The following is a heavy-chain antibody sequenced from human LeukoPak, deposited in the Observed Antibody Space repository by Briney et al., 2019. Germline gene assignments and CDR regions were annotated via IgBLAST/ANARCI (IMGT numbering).Heavy chain of an antibody. Sequence: PGGSLRLSCAASGFIFSSYSMSWVRQAPGKGLEWVANIKQDGSEKYYVDSVKGRFTISRDNAKNSLYLQMNSLRAEDTAVYYCARLDGYSSSWYMNYYYYMDVWGKGTTVTVSS. CDR2: IKQDGSEK. CDR3: ARLDGYSSSWYMNYYYYMDV. D-gene: IGHD6-13*01. V-gene: IGHV3-7*01. J-gene: IGHJ6*03. CDR1: GFIFSSYS.